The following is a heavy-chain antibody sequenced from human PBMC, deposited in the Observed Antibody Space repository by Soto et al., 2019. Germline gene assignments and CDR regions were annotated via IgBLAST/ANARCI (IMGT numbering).Heavy chain of an antibody. CDR3: ATSVLQSSSWTQEGNYFDY. CDR2: IYYSGST. V-gene: IGHV4-59*08. J-gene: IGHJ4*02. CDR1: GGSISSYY. Sequence: SETLSLTCTVSGGSISSYYWSWIRQPPGKGLEWIGYIYYSGSTNYNPSLKSRVTISVDTSKNQFSLKLSSVTAADTAVYYCATSVLQSSSWTQEGNYFDYWGQGTLVTVSS. D-gene: IGHD6-13*01.